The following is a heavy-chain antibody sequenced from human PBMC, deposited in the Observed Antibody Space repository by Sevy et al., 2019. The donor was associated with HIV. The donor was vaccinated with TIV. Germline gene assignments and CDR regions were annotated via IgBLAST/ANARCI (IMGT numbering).Heavy chain of an antibody. CDR2: IYPGDSDT. Sequence: GESLKISCKGSGYSFTNYWIGWVRQMPGKGLEWMGFIYPGDSDTRYSPSFQGQVTIPADMSISTAYLQWSSLKASDTAMYYCVRSEDQLLSIQHWGQGTLVTVSS. V-gene: IGHV5-51*01. J-gene: IGHJ1*01. D-gene: IGHD2-2*01. CDR1: GYSFTNYW. CDR3: VRSEDQLLSIQH.